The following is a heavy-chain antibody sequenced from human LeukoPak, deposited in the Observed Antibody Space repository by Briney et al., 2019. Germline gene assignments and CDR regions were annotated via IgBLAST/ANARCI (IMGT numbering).Heavy chain of an antibody. J-gene: IGHJ6*03. V-gene: IGHV4-61*10. D-gene: IGHD1-14*01. Sequence: SETLSLTCTVSGGSISSGRNYWTWIRQPAGKGLEWIGRIYIFSGSTNYNPSLKSRVTISVDTSKNQFSLKLSSVTAADTAVYYCARVRRVFKRNLGRSTEYYSYYYVDVWGKGTTVTVSS. CDR1: GGSISSGRNY. CDR3: ARVRRVFKRNLGRSTEYYSYYYVDV. CDR2: IYIFSGST.